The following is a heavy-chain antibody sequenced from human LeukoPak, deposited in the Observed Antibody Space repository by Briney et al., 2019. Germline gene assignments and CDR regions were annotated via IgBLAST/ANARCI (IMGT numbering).Heavy chain of an antibody. CDR3: ARDARGGSYRGGYFDY. CDR2: INPNSGGT. J-gene: IGHJ4*02. D-gene: IGHD1-26*01. CDR1: GYTVTGYY. Sequence: ASVKVSCKSSGYTVTGYYMHWVRPASGQGVVWMGWINPNSGGTNYAQKFQGRVTMTRDTYIRTAYMELSRLRSDDTAVYYCARDARGGSYRGGYFDYWGQGTLVTVSS. V-gene: IGHV1-2*02.